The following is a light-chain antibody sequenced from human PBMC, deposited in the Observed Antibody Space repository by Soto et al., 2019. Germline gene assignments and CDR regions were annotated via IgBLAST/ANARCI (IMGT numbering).Light chain of an antibody. Sequence: QCLLTQPPSASGSPGQSVTISCTGTASDIGAYDYVSWYQQHPGKAPKLIIYDVTKRPSGVPDRFSASKSGNTASLTVSGLQAGDEADYYCSSYAGSGILYVFGAGTKSPS. CDR3: SSYAGSGILYV. V-gene: IGLV2-8*01. J-gene: IGLJ1*01. CDR2: DVT. CDR1: ASDIGAYDY.